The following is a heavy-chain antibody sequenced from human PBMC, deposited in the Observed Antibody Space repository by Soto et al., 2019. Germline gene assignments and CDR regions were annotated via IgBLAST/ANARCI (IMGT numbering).Heavy chain of an antibody. Sequence: GGSLRLSCAASGFTFSSYWMHWVRQAPGKGLVWVSRINSDGSSTSYADSVKGRFTISRDNAKNTLYLQMNSLRAEDTVLYYCERELGYCSSTSCYLGGFAPGGQGTLVTVS. J-gene: IGHJ5*02. CDR3: ERELGYCSSTSCYLGGFAP. D-gene: IGHD2-2*01. V-gene: IGHV3-74*01. CDR2: INSDGSST. CDR1: GFTFSSYW.